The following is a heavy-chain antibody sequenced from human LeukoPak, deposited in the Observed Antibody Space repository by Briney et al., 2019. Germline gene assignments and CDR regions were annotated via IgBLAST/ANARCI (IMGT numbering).Heavy chain of an antibody. D-gene: IGHD6-19*01. CDR2: ISYDGSNK. V-gene: IGHV3-30*18. CDR1: GFTFSSYG. CDR3: AKGGGGWYLGAY. Sequence: GRSLRLSCAASGFTFSSYGMHWVRQAPGKGLEWVALISYDGSNKYYADSVKGRFTISRDNSKNTLYLQMNSLRAEDTAVYYCAKGGGGWYLGAYWGKGTLFTVSS. J-gene: IGHJ4*02.